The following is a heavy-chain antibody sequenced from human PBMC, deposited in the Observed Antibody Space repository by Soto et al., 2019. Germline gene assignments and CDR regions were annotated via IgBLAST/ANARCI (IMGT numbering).Heavy chain of an antibody. CDR1: GFTFSSYA. J-gene: IGHJ6*02. V-gene: IGHV3-23*01. D-gene: IGHD3-3*01. CDR3: AKDRAIFGVVPYYYYGMDV. Sequence: SLRLSCAASGFTFSSYAMSWVRQAPGKGLGCVSVIRVSGGSTYYADYVKGRFTIYRDNSKDTLYLQMNSLRAEDTAVYYCAKDRAIFGVVPYYYYGMDVWGQGTTVTVSS. CDR2: IRVSGGST.